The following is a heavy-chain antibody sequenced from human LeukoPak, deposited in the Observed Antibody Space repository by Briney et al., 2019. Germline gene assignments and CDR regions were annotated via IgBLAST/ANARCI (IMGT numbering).Heavy chain of an antibody. CDR2: IYSGGST. CDR1: GFTVSSNY. CDR3: ARDWYSSGWYYFDY. V-gene: IGHV3-66*01. Sequence: GGSLRLSCAASGFTVSSNYMSWVRQAPGKGLEWVSVIYSGGSTYYADSVKGRFTISRDNSKNTLYLQMNSLRAEDTAVCYCARDWYSSGWYYFDYWGQGTLVTVSS. J-gene: IGHJ4*02. D-gene: IGHD6-13*01.